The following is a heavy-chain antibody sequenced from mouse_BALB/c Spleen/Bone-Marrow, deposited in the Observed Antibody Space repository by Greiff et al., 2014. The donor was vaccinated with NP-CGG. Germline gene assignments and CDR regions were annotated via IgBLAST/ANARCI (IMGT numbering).Heavy chain of an antibody. CDR1: GFSLTSYG. Sequence: VNLVESGPGLVAPSQSLSITCTVSGFSLTSYGVHWVRQPPGKGLEWLGVIWAGGSTNYNSALMSRLSISKDNYKSQVFLKMNSLQTDDTAMYYCAREGSTMIATAFAYWGQGTLVTVSA. D-gene: IGHD2-4*01. J-gene: IGHJ3*01. V-gene: IGHV2-9*02. CDR3: AREGSTMIATAFAY. CDR2: IWAGGST.